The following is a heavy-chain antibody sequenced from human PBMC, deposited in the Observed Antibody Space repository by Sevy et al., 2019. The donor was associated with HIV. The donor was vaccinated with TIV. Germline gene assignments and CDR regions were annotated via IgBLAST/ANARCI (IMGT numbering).Heavy chain of an antibody. CDR1: GGNFRNYV. CDR2: IIPTSGTA. Sequence: ASVKVSCKASGGNFRNYVISWVRQAPGQGLAWMGGIIPTSGTANYAQKFQGRVTIIADESTSTAYMELSSLRSEDTAVYYCARLYPCGGACYYFDSWGQGTLVTVSS. V-gene: IGHV1-69*13. J-gene: IGHJ4*02. D-gene: IGHD2-21*02. CDR3: ARLYPCGGACYYFDS.